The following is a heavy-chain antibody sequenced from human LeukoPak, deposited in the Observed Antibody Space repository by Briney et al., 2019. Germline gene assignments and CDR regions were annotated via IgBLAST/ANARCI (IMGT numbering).Heavy chain of an antibody. Sequence: ASVKVSCKASGYTFTGYYIHWVRQAPGQGLEWMGWIKPNSGGTNYAQKFQGRVTMTRDTSISTAYMELSRLRSDDTAVYYCARGFLVWTIVVVPAAMPMGYWGQGTLVTVSS. J-gene: IGHJ4*02. CDR1: GYTFTGYY. D-gene: IGHD2-2*01. CDR3: ARGFLVWTIVVVPAAMPMGY. V-gene: IGHV1-2*02. CDR2: IKPNSGGT.